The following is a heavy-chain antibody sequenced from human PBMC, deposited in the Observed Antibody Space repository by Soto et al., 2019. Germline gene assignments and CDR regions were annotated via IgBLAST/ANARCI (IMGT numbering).Heavy chain of an antibody. D-gene: IGHD6-6*01. CDR3: ARRAFGSSRSFDL. CDR2: ISDGGDLT. Sequence: LRLSCAASGFAFSSHPMSWVRQAPERGLEWVSGISDGGDLTYNADSVKGRFTISRDNSKNILFLQMNSLRAEDTALYYCARRAFGSSRSFDLWGQGTMVTVSS. CDR1: GFAFSSHP. V-gene: IGHV3-23*01. J-gene: IGHJ3*01.